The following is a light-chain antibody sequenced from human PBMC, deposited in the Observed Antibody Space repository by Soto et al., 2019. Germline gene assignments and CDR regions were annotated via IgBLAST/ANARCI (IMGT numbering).Light chain of an antibody. J-gene: IGLJ2*01. CDR3: QSYDSILSGSV. CDR1: SSNIGAGYV. Sequence: QSVLTQPPSVSGAQGQRVTISCTGSSSNIGAGYVVHWYQQLPGTAPKLLIYGNSNRPSGVPDRFSGSKSGTSAFLAITGLQAEDEADYYCQSYDSILSGSVFGGATKLTVL. CDR2: GNS. V-gene: IGLV1-40*01.